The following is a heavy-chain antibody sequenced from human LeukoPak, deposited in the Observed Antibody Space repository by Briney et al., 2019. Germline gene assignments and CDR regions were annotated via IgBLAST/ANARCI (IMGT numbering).Heavy chain of an antibody. V-gene: IGHV3-30*03. J-gene: IGHJ6*03. CDR1: GFTFSSYS. Sequence: GGSLRLSCAASGFTFSSYSMNWVRQAPGKGLEWVAVISYDGSNKYYADSVKGRFTISRDNSKNTLYLQMNSLRAEDTAVYYCAREYYFYHMDGWGEGTTVTVSS. CDR2: ISYDGSNK. CDR3: AREYYFYHMDG.